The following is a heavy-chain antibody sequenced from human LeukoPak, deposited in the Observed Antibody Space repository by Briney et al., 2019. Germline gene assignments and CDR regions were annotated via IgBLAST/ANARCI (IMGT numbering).Heavy chain of an antibody. J-gene: IGHJ5*02. D-gene: IGHD3-10*01. Sequence: SETLSLTCTVSGGSISSYYWSWIRQPPGKGLEWIGYIYHSGSTYYNPSLKSRVTISVDRSKNQFSLKLSSVTAADTAVYYCARYGSGTNRRKPENWFDPWGQGTLVTVSS. V-gene: IGHV4-59*12. CDR2: IYHSGST. CDR3: ARYGSGTNRRKPENWFDP. CDR1: GGSISSYY.